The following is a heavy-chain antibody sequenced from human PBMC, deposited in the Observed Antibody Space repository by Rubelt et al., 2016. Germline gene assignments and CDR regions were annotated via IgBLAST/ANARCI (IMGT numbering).Heavy chain of an antibody. V-gene: IGHV5-51*01. CDR2: IYPGDSDT. Sequence: EVQLVQSGPEVKKPGESLKISCKGSGYSFTTYWIGWVRQMPGKGLEWMGIIYPGDSDTRYSPSDQGQVHNAGAKSISTADLQWSSLKASYPAMYYCARLERFFGPFDPWGQGSLVTVSS. D-gene: IGHD1-1*01. CDR3: ARLERFFGPFDP. J-gene: IGHJ5*02. CDR1: GYSFTTYW.